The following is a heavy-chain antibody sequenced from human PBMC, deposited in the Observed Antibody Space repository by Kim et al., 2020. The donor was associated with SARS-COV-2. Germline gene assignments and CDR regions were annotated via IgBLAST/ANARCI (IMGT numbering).Heavy chain of an antibody. Sequence: SETLSLTCTVSGGSISSPNCYWGWIRQPPGTGLEWIGSIYCSGSTYYNPSLKSRVTISVDTSQNQFSLKLTSVTAADTALYYCARHQGMNRGFPYSSSWSGQWGQGTVDTVSA. CDR2: IYCSGST. CDR1: GGSISSPNCY. CDR3: ARHQGMNRGFPYSSSWSGQ. J-gene: IGHJ4*02. V-gene: IGHV4-39*01. D-gene: IGHD2-2*01.